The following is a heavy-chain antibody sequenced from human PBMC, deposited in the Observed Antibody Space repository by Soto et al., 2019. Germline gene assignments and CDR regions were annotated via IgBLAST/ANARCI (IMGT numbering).Heavy chain of an antibody. V-gene: IGHV1-18*01. CDR3: ARSITMVRGVIIKDYYYYGMDV. CDR2: ISAYNGNT. J-gene: IGHJ6*02. CDR1: GYTFTSYG. Sequence: EASVKVSCKASGYTFTSYGISWVRQAPGQGLEWMGWISAYNGNTNYAQKLQGRVTMTTDTSTSTAYMELRSLRSDDTAVYYCARSITMVRGVIIKDYYYYGMDVWGQGTTVTVSS. D-gene: IGHD3-10*01.